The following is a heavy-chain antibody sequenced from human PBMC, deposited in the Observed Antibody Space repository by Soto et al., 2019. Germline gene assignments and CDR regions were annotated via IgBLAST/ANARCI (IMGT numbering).Heavy chain of an antibody. CDR1: GGSISSGGYS. D-gene: IGHD3-10*01. CDR3: TTSGSNYGSGLGYYGMDV. J-gene: IGHJ6*02. Sequence: SETLSLTCAVSGGSISSGGYSWSWIRQPPGKGLEWIGYIYHSGSTYYNPSLKSRVTISVDRSKNQFSLKLSSVTAVDTAVYYCTTSGSNYGSGLGYYGMDVWGQGTTVTVSS. V-gene: IGHV4-30-2*01. CDR2: IYHSGST.